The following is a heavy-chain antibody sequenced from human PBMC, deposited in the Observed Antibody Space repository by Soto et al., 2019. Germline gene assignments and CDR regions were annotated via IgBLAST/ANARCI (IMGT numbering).Heavy chain of an antibody. V-gene: IGHV3-48*01. Sequence: GGSLRLSCAASGLTFSSCHMNWVRQAPGKGLEWVSYISSGSRTIFYADSVNGRFTISRDNAKNSLYLQMNSLRAEDTAVYYCVLWPPYYFDYWGQGTLVTVSS. CDR3: VLWPPYYFDY. D-gene: IGHD3-10*01. CDR2: ISSGSRTI. J-gene: IGHJ4*02. CDR1: GLTFSSCH.